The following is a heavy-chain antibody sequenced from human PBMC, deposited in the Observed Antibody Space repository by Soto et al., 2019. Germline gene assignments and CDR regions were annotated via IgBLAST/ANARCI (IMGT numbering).Heavy chain of an antibody. J-gene: IGHJ6*03. V-gene: IGHV4-59*08. CDR1: GGSISSYY. CDR2: IYYSGST. D-gene: IGHD6-19*01. CDR3: ARLTLEEQWLDAYYYYYYMDV. Sequence: PSETLSLTCTVSGGSISSYYWSWIRQPPGKGLEWIGYIYYSGSTNYNPSLKSRVTISVDTSKNQFSLKLSSVTAADTAVYYCARLTLEEQWLDAYYYYYYMDVWGKGTTVTVSS.